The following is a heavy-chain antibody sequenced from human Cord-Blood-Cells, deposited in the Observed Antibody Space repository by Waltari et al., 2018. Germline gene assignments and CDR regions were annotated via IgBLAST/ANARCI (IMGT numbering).Heavy chain of an antibody. CDR2: IYYSWST. D-gene: IGHD3-22*01. J-gene: IGHJ4*02. CDR3: ARRGLLRLFDY. Sequence: QPPLQESGPGLVKPSATRSYTYTVYVSSISCSGYYRGWPCQPPGKGLEWVGSIYYSWSTYYNPSLKRRVTISVDTSKNQFSLKLSSVTAADTAVYYCARRGLLRLFDYWGQGTLVTVSS. V-gene: IGHV4-39*01. CDR1: VSSISCSGYY.